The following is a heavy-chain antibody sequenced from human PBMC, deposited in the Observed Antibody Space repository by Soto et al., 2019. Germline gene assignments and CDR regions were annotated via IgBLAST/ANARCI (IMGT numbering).Heavy chain of an antibody. CDR1: GGSISSGGYS. J-gene: IGHJ4*02. D-gene: IGHD4-17*01. CDR3: ARASTTVTTLDY. CDR2: IYHSGST. Sequence: QLQLQESGSGLVKPSQTLSLTCAVSGGSISSGGYSWSWIQQPPGKGLEWIGYIYHSGSTYYNPSLKSRVTISVDRSKNQFSLKLSSVTAADTAVYYCARASTTVTTLDYWGQGTLVTVSS. V-gene: IGHV4-30-2*01.